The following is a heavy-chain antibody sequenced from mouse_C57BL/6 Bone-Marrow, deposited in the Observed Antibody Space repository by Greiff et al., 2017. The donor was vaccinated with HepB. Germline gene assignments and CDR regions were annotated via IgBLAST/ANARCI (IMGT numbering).Heavy chain of an antibody. J-gene: IGHJ3*01. D-gene: IGHD2-4*01. V-gene: IGHV1-69*01. CDR1: GYTFTSYW. CDR2: IDPSDSYT. Sequence: QVQLQQPGAELVMPGASVKLSCKASGYTFTSYWMHWVKQRPGQGLEWIGEIDPSDSYTNYNQKFKGKSTLTVDKSSSTAYMQLSSLTSEDSAVYYCARSAITRFAYWGQGTRVNVSA. CDR3: ARSAITRFAY.